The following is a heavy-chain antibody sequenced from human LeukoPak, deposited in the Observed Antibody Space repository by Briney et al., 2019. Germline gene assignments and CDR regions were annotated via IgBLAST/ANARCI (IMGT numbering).Heavy chain of an antibody. J-gene: IGHJ3*02. D-gene: IGHD2-21*01. CDR1: GASVSSTEHY. Sequence: SETLSLTCTVSGASVSSTEHYWSWVRQPPGKGLEWIGYMYYSGSTDYSPSLKSRVTMSVDTSKNQFSLKLSSVTAADTAVYYCARTYCSGSPSTFSDSWGQGSMVTVS. CDR3: ARTYCSGSPSTFSDS. CDR2: MYYSGST. V-gene: IGHV4-30-4*01.